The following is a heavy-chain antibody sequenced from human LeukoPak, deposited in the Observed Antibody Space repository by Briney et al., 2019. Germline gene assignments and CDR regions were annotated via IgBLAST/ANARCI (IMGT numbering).Heavy chain of an antibody. CDR3: ARVRRRRYCSSTSCYPVGLFDP. D-gene: IGHD2-2*01. V-gene: IGHV1-18*01. CDR2: ISAYNGNT. CDR1: GYTFVNFG. J-gene: IGHJ5*02. Sequence: ASVSVSCKASGYTFVNFGLIWVRQAPGQGLEWMGWISAYNGNTNYAQKLQGRVTMTTDTSTSTAYMELRSLRSDDTAVYYCARVRRRRYCSSTSCYPVGLFDPWGQGTLVTVSS.